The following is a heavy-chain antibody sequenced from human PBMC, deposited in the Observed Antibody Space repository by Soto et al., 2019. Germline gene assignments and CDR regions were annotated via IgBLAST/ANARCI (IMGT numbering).Heavy chain of an antibody. V-gene: IGHV2-5*02. Sequence: QITLRESGPSLVKPTETLTLTCTFSGFSLTTTGVGVGWIRQPPGKALEWLAVVFWDGGERYSPSLKSRVTTPXXXSXXQVVLTMPTMDPADTATYYCTQVYGSGSWGWYFHSWGQGTLVTVSS. D-gene: IGHD1-26*01. CDR2: VFWDGGE. CDR3: TQVYGSGSWGWYFHS. J-gene: IGHJ4*02. CDR1: GFSLTTTGVG.